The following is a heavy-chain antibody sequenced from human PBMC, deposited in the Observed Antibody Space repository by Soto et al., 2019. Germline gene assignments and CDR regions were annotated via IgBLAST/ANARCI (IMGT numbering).Heavy chain of an antibody. J-gene: IGHJ4*02. D-gene: IGHD5-18*01. CDR3: AIYSYGFGVDY. Sequence: PLETLSLTCAVSGYSISSSNWWGWIRQPPGKGLEWIGYIYYSGSTYYNPSLKSRVTMSVDTSKNQFSLKLSSVTAVDTAVYYCAIYSYGFGVDYWGQGTLVTVSS. CDR2: IYYSGST. CDR1: GYSISSSNW. V-gene: IGHV4-28*01.